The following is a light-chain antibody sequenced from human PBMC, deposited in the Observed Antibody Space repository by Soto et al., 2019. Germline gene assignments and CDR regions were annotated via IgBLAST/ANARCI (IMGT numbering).Light chain of an antibody. V-gene: IGKV3-11*01. CDR3: QQRSNRPPHT. J-gene: IGKJ2*01. CDR2: DGS. CDR1: QSLISY. Sequence: EIMLTPSPATTSFSPGERATLSCRAGQSLISYLAWYQLKPGQAPTPLLYDGSNCASGIPARFSGTRYGTNYSLTISSLAPEEFAGYYCQQRSNRPPHTFGQGTKVDIK.